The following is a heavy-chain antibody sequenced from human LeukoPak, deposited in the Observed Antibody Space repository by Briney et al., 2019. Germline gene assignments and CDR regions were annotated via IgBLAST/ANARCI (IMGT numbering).Heavy chain of an antibody. Sequence: PSETLSLTCTVSGGSISSSSYYWGWIRQPPGKGLEWIGSIYYSGSTYYNPSLKSRVTISVDTSKNQFSLKLSSVTAADTAVYYCARLGIAEGYWGQGTLVTVSP. J-gene: IGHJ4*02. CDR1: GGSISSSSYY. V-gene: IGHV4-39*01. CDR3: ARLGIAEGY. D-gene: IGHD6-13*01. CDR2: IYYSGST.